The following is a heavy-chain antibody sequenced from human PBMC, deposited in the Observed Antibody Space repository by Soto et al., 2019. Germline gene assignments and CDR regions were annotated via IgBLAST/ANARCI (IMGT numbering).Heavy chain of an antibody. CDR3: TRDGRGLGRLSLFEY. CDR2: IYSGETT. Sequence: GSLRLSCAASGFNVNSDYMNWVRQTPGKGLEWVASIYSGETTYYADSVRGRFTISSDKSKNTLYFQLSSLRIEDTAAYYCTRDGRGLGRLSLFEYWGQGVLVTVSS. V-gene: IGHV3-53*01. D-gene: IGHD2-21*02. J-gene: IGHJ4*02. CDR1: GFNVNSDY.